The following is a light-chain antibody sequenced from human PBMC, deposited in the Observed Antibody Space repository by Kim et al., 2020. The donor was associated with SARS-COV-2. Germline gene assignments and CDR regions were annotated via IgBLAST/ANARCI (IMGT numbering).Light chain of an antibody. CDR2: GNN. CDR3: QSYDSSLSGSNG. Sequence: QLVLTQPPSVSGAPGQRVIISCTGSSSNVGATYDVHWYQQVPGTAPKLLIYGNNNRPSGVPDRFSGSKSGTSASLAITGLQAEDEADYYCQSYDSSLSGSNGFGTGTKVTVL. J-gene: IGLJ1*01. CDR1: SSNVGATYD. V-gene: IGLV1-40*01.